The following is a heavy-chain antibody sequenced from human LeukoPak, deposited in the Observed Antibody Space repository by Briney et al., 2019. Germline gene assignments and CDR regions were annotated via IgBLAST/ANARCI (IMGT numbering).Heavy chain of an antibody. J-gene: IGHJ6*03. CDR2: IRFDGSNK. CDR3: AKDEYDILTGYYPGYYYYYMDV. D-gene: IGHD3-9*01. V-gene: IGHV3-30*02. CDR1: GFTFSNYG. Sequence: GGSLRLSCAASGFTFSNYGVHWVRQAPGKGLEWVSFIRFDGSNKYYADSVKGRFTISRDNSKNTLYLQMNSLRAEDTAVYYCAKDEYDILTGYYPGYYYYYMDVWGKGTTVTVSS.